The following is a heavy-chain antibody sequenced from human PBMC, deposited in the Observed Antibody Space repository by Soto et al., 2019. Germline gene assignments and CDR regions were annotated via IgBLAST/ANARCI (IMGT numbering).Heavy chain of an antibody. J-gene: IGHJ4*02. D-gene: IGHD2-21*02. CDR1: GYSISSGYY. CDR2: IYHSGST. V-gene: IGHV4-38-2*01. Sequence: SETLSLTCAVSGYSISSGYYWGWIRQPPGKGLEWIGSIYHSGSTYYNPSLKTRVTISVDTSKNQFSPKLSSVTAADTAVYYCARAPVYDYYYYFDYWGQGTLVTVSS. CDR3: ARAPVYDYYYYFDY.